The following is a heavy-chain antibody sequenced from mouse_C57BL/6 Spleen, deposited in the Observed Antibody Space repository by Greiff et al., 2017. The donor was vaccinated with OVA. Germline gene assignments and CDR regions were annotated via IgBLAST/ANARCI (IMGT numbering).Heavy chain of an antibody. V-gene: IGHV2-6-1*01. J-gene: IGHJ4*01. CDR2: IWSDGST. D-gene: IGHD2-4*01. Sequence: VQLVESGPGLVAPSQSLSITCTVSGFSLTRYGVHWVRQPPGKGLEWLVVIWSDGSTTYNSALKSRLSISKDNSKSQVFLKMNSLQTDDTAMYYCARHVDYDEGYAMDYWGQGTSVTVSS. CDR1: GFSLTRYG. CDR3: ARHVDYDEGYAMDY.